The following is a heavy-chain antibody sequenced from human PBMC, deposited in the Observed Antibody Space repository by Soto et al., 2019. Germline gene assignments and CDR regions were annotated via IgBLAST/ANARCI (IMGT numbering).Heavy chain of an antibody. D-gene: IGHD6-19*01. V-gene: IGHV4-28*01. CDR3: ARKPAGVGWFDP. CDR2: IYYSGST. J-gene: IGHJ5*02. Sequence: SETLSLTCAISGYSITSNNWWGWIRQPPGKGLEWIGYIYYSGSTYYSPFLEGRVTMSVDTSRNHFSLKLSSVTAVDTAVYYCARKPAGVGWFDPWGQGTLVTVSS. CDR1: GYSITSNNW.